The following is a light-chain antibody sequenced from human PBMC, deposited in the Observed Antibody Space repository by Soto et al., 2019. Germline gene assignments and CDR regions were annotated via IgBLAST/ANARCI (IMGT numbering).Light chain of an antibody. Sequence: QSVLTQPPSASGSPGQSVTISCTGTSSDVGGYNYVSWFQQHPGKAPKLMIYEVSKRPPGVPDRFSGSKSGNTASLSVSGLQAGDEADYYCSSYAGSNNFVVFGGGTKLTV. CDR2: EVS. J-gene: IGLJ2*01. CDR1: SSDVGGYNY. CDR3: SSYAGSNNFVV. V-gene: IGLV2-8*01.